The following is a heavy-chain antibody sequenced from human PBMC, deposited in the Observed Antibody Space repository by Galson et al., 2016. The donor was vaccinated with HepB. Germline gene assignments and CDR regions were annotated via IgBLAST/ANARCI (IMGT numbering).Heavy chain of an antibody. CDR3: AKGSLWATGGLDY. J-gene: IGHJ4*02. V-gene: IGHV3-23*01. CDR2: ISGSGHRT. CDR1: GFSFSTYG. D-gene: IGHD5-24*01. Sequence: SLRLSCAASGFSFSTYGMTWVRQAPGKGLEWVSDISGSGHRTHYAESVKGRFTISRDNSKNTLYLQMNSLRGEDTAIYYCAKGSLWATGGLDYWGQGTLVTVSS.